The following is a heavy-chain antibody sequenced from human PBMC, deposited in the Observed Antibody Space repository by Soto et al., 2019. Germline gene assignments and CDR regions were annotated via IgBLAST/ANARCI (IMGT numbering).Heavy chain of an antibody. J-gene: IGHJ4*02. CDR1: GFTFSSYA. Sequence: EVQLLESGGGLVQPGGSLRLSCAASGFTFSSYAMSWVRQAPGKGLEWVSAISGSGGSTYYTDSVKGRFTISRDNSKNTLYLQMNSLRAEDTAVYYCAKDNLYDGDPDYWGQGTLVTVSS. V-gene: IGHV3-23*01. CDR3: AKDNLYDGDPDY. CDR2: ISGSGGST. D-gene: IGHD2-2*02.